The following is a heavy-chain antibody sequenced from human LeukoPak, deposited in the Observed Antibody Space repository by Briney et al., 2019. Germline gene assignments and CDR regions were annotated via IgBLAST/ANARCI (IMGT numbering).Heavy chain of an antibody. D-gene: IGHD3-3*01. CDR2: ISYDGSNK. V-gene: IGHV3-30*03. CDR3: ARANFWSGYYTS. Sequence: GGSLRLSCAASGFTFSSYGMHWVRQAPGKGLEWVAVISYDGSNKYYADSVKGRFTISRDNSKNTLYLQMNSLRAEDTAVYYCARANFWSGYYTSWGQGTLVTVSS. CDR1: GFTFSSYG. J-gene: IGHJ4*02.